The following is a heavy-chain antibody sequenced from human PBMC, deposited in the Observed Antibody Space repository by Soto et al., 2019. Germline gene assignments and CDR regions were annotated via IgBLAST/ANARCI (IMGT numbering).Heavy chain of an antibody. J-gene: IGHJ6*02. V-gene: IGHV3-23*01. CDR3: AKAHYDFWSGLTYYYGMDV. CDR2: ISGSGGST. Sequence: GGSLRLSCAASGFTFSSYAMSWVRQAPGKGLEWVSAISGSGGSTYYADSVKGRFTISRDNSKNTLYLQMNSLRAEDTAVYYCAKAHYDFWSGLTYYYGMDVWGQGTTVTVSS. CDR1: GFTFSSYA. D-gene: IGHD3-3*01.